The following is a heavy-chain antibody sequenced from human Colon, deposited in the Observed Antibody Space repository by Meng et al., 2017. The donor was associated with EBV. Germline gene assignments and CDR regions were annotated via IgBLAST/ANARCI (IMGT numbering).Heavy chain of an antibody. CDR2: IYYTRST. V-gene: IGHV4-30-4*01. CDR1: WGPTNSGDYY. Sequence: VRRQGPGPGQVKPSPTLSLTCAGAWGPTNSGDYYWIWIRQPHGEGLDWIGYIYYTRSTYYNPSPQSRVTISMDTSKSPFSLRLSTVTAADTAVYYCARNYYFDYWGQGTLVTVSS. CDR3: ARNYYFDY. J-gene: IGHJ4*02.